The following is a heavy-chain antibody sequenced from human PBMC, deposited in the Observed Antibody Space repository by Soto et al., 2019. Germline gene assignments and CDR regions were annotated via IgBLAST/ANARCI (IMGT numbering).Heavy chain of an antibody. D-gene: IGHD3-16*01. CDR2: ISPYTGNT. CDR3: VMVDNYVTPTPQDV. V-gene: IGHV1-18*01. Sequence: QVQLVQSGDEVKKPGASVKVSSKASGYIFVNYGIAWVRQAPGQGLEWMGWISPYTGNTHSATKVQGRLTMTTDTSTSTAYMDLGSLTSDDTAVYYCVMVDNYVTPTPQDVWGQGTTVTVPS. CDR1: GYIFVNYG. J-gene: IGHJ6*02.